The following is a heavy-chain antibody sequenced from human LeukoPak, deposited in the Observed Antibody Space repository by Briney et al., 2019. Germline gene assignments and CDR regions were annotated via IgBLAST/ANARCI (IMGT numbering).Heavy chain of an antibody. CDR1: GGTFSSYA. J-gene: IGHJ4*02. V-gene: IGHV1-69*13. CDR2: IIPIFGTA. Sequence: ASVKVSCKASGGTFSSYAISWVRQAPGQGLEWMGGIIPIFGTANYAQKFQGRVTITADESTSTAYMELSSLRSEDTAVYYCASFNRDLLYFDYWGQGTLVTVSS. D-gene: IGHD1-14*01. CDR3: ASFNRDLLYFDY.